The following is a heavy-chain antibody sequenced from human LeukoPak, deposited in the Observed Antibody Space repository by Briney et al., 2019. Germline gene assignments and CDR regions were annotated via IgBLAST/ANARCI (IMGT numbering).Heavy chain of an antibody. CDR2: LSGCGDST. J-gene: IGHJ2*01. V-gene: IGHV3-23*01. CDR3: AKDRGDRYWYFDL. CDR1: GFTFSNYA. Sequence: GGSLGLSCVVSGFTFSNYAMSWVRQAPGKGLEWVSGLSGCGDSTFYADSVKGRVTISRDNSKNTVYLQMNSLRAEDTAVYSCAKDRGDRYWYFDLWGRGTLVSVSS. D-gene: IGHD4-17*01.